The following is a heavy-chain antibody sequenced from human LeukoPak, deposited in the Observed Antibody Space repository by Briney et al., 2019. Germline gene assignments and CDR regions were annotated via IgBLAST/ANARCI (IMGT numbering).Heavy chain of an antibody. V-gene: IGHV3-23*01. CDR3: AKGSDSSGYLYYFDY. D-gene: IGHD3-22*01. J-gene: IGHJ4*02. CDR1: GFTVSSNY. CDR2: ISGSGGST. Sequence: PGGSLRLSCAASGFTVSSNYMSWVRQAPGKGLEWVSAISGSGGSTYYADSVKGRFTISRDNSKNTLYLQMNSLRAEDTAVYYCAKGSDSSGYLYYFDYWGQGTLVTVSS.